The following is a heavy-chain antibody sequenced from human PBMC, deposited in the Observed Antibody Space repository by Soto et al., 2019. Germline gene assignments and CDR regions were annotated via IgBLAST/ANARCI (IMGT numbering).Heavy chain of an antibody. CDR3: ARDSRMVATTDYYGMDV. Sequence: SETLSLTCTVSGGSISSGGYYWSWIRQHPGKGLEWIGYIYYSGSTYYNPSLKSRVTISVDTSKNQFSLKLSSVTAADTAVYYCARDSRMVATTDYYGMDVWGQGTTVTVSS. D-gene: IGHD5-12*01. CDR2: IYYSGST. V-gene: IGHV4-31*03. CDR1: GGSISSGGYY. J-gene: IGHJ6*02.